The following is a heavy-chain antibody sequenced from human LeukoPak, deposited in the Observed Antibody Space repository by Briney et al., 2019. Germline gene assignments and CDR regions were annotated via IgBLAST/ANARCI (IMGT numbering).Heavy chain of an antibody. J-gene: IGHJ4*02. V-gene: IGHV4-59*08. CDR2: IHYSGST. Sequence: SETLSLTCTVSGGSISSYYWSWIRQPPGQGLEWIGYIHYSGSTNYNPSLKSRVTISVDTSKNQFSLNLRSLTAADTAVYYCARRGSGYPYYFDYWGQGTLVTVSS. CDR3: ARRGSGYPYYFDY. CDR1: GGSISSYY. D-gene: IGHD3-3*01.